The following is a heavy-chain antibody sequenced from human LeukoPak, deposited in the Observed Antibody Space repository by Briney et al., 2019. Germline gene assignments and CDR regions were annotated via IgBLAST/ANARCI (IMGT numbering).Heavy chain of an antibody. J-gene: IGHJ3*02. D-gene: IGHD3-22*01. V-gene: IGHV4-61*08. CDR3: AREGYYDSSGYYYFAFDI. Sequence: SETLSLTCTVSGGSISSGDYYWSWIRQPPGKGLEWIGYIYYSGSTNYNPSLKSRVTISVDTSKNQFSLKLSSVTAADTAVYYCAREGYYDSSGYYYFAFDIWGQGTMVTVSS. CDR1: GGSISSGDYY. CDR2: IYYSGST.